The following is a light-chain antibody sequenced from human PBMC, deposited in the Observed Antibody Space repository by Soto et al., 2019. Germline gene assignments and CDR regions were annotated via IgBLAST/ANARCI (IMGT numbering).Light chain of an antibody. CDR1: QSVGSN. J-gene: IGKJ1*01. CDR2: GAS. Sequence: IVMTQSPATLSVSPWERATLSCRASQSVGSNLAWYQQKPGQAPRLLIYGASTRATGIPARFSGSGSGTEFTLTISSLQSEDFAVYYCQQYNNWPLTFGQGTKVDIK. V-gene: IGKV3-15*01. CDR3: QQYNNWPLT.